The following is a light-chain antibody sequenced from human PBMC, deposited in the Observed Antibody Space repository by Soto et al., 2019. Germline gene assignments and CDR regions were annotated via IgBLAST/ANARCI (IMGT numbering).Light chain of an antibody. CDR1: QSISNW. CDR3: QQSNSFWT. Sequence: DIHMTQSASTLSASVGYRFTITCRASQSISNWLAWYQQKPRTAPELLIYDVSSLESGVPSRLSGSGSGTEFTLTISSLQPDDVATYYCQQSNSFWTFGQGTKVDIK. CDR2: DVS. J-gene: IGKJ1*01. V-gene: IGKV1-5*01.